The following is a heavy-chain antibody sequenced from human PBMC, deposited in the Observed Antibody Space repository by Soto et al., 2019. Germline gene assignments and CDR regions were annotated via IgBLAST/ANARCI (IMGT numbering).Heavy chain of an antibody. D-gene: IGHD1-26*01. J-gene: IGHJ6*02. CDR1: GGSIRSYY. CDR3: AREGASGFGMDV. Sequence: QVQLQESGPGLVKPSETLSLTCNVSGGSIRSYYWSWIRQPAGKALEWIGRIYTSGTTNYNPSLKGRATILVDTSKNRFSLKLSSVTAADTAVYYCAREGASGFGMDVWGQGTTVTVSS. V-gene: IGHV4-4*07. CDR2: IYTSGTT.